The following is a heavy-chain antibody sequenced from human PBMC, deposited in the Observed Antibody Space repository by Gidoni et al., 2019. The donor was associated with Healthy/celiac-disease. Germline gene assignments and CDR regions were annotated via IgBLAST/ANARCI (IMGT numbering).Heavy chain of an antibody. CDR3: ARLRTVQIDP. J-gene: IGHJ5*02. D-gene: IGHD1-1*01. CDR2: IYYSGST. Sequence: QLPLQESGPVLVTPSETLSPTCTVSGRSIRSSRYYWGWIPKPPGKGLVWIGSIYYSGSTYDNPSLKSRDTISVETSKNQVYLKLSAVTAADTAGYYCARLRTVQIDPWGQGTLVTVSS. CDR1: GRSIRSSRYY. V-gene: IGHV4-39*01.